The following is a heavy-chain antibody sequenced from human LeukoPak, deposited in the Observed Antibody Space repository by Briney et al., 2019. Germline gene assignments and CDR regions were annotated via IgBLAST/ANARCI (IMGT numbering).Heavy chain of an antibody. CDR1: GFTFSSYA. D-gene: IGHD6-13*01. J-gene: IGHJ1*01. V-gene: IGHV3-64*01. CDR3: ARGGRVAAAGTGYFQH. Sequence: GGSLRLSCAASGFTFSSYAMHWVRQAPGKGLEYVSAISSNGGSTYYANSVKGRFTISRDNSKNTLYLQMGSLRAEDMAVYYCARGGRVAAAGTGYFQHWGQGTLVTVSS. CDR2: ISSNGGST.